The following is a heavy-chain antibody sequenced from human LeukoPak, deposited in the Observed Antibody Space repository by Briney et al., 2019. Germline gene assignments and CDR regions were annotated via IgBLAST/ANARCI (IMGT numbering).Heavy chain of an antibody. J-gene: IGHJ4*02. V-gene: IGHV1-2*02. D-gene: IGHD3-10*01. CDR2: INPNSGGT. Sequence: ASVKVSCKASGYTFTGYYLHWVRQAPGQGLEWMGWINPNSGGTSYAQQFQDRVTMTRDKSISTAYLQWSTLKASDTAMYYCARLRYYYGSGSYFHWGQGTLVTVSS. CDR3: ARLRYYYGSGSYFH. CDR1: GYTFTGYY.